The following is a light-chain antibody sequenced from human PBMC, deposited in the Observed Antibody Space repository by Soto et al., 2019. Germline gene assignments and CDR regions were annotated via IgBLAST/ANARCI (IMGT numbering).Light chain of an antibody. V-gene: IGKV1-6*02. CDR1: QGIKSD. J-gene: IGKJ1*01. CDR2: AAS. Sequence: AIQMTQVPSSLSASVGERVTITCRAGQGIKSDLAWYQQKPGKAPKLLIYAASSLQSGVPSRFSGSGSGTDFTLTITCLQPEDFAPYYCLQDYDYPRTFGQGTNVEI. CDR3: LQDYDYPRT.